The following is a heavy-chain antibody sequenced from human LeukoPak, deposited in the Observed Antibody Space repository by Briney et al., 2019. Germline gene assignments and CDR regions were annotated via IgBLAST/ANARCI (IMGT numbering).Heavy chain of an antibody. CDR1: GGSISSSSYY. Sequence: PSETLSLTCTVSGGSISSSSYYWGWIRQPPGKGLEWIGSIYYSGSTYYNPSLKSRVTISVDTSKNQFSLKLSSVTAADTAVYYCARAGGRGSGSYYMDVWGKGTTVTVSS. CDR3: ARAGGRGSGSYYMDV. J-gene: IGHJ6*03. CDR2: IYYSGST. D-gene: IGHD3-10*01. V-gene: IGHV4-39*07.